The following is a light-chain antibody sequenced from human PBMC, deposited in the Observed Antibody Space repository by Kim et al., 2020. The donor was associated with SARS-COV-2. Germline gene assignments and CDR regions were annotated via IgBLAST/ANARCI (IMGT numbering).Light chain of an antibody. CDR1: KLGDKY. CDR2: QDS. J-gene: IGLJ2*01. Sequence: VSPGQTASITCSGDKLGDKYACWYQQMPGQSPVLVIYQDSKRPSGIPERFSGSNSGNTATLTISGTQAMDEADYYCQAWDSSTNVVFGGGTQLTVL. CDR3: QAWDSSTNVV. V-gene: IGLV3-1*01.